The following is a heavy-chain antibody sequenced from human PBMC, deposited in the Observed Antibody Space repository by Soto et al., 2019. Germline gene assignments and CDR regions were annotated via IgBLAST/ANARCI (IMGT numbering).Heavy chain of an antibody. CDR1: GGSMSGYY. Sequence: QVQLQESGPGLVEPSETLSLSCTVSGGSMSGYYWSWIRLPPGKPMEWIGYVHDSWGAAYNPSLRSRVAISLDTSKSQFSLSLTSVSATHTAMYYCVRQGYGPLHGLVDVWGQGTTVTVSS. D-gene: IGHD5-18*01. CDR3: VRQGYGPLHGLVDV. J-gene: IGHJ6*02. V-gene: IGHV4-59*08. CDR2: VHDSWGA.